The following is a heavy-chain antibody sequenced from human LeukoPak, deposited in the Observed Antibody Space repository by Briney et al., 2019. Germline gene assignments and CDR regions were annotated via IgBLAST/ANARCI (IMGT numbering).Heavy chain of an antibody. V-gene: IGHV3-48*04. J-gene: IGHJ4*02. CDR2: ISSSSSTI. D-gene: IGHD6-19*01. Sequence: GGSLSLSCAASGFPFSSYSMNWVRPAPGKGLEWVSYISSSSSTIYYADSVKGRFTISRDNAKNSLYLQMNSLRAEDTAVYYCARAGLGFDYWGQGTLVTVSS. CDR1: GFPFSSYS. CDR3: ARAGLGFDY.